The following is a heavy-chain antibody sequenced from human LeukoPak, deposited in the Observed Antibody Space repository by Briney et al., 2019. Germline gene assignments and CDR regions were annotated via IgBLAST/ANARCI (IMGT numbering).Heavy chain of an antibody. CDR3: AKGTSYCSY. V-gene: IGHV3-33*06. Sequence: PGGSLRLSCAASGFTFSSYAMSWVRQAPGKGLEWVAVIWHDGSNKYYADSVKGRFTISRDNSKNTLYLQMNSLRAEDTAVYYCAKGTSYCSYWGQGTLVTVSS. J-gene: IGHJ4*02. CDR1: GFTFSSYA. CDR2: IWHDGSNK. D-gene: IGHD1-26*01.